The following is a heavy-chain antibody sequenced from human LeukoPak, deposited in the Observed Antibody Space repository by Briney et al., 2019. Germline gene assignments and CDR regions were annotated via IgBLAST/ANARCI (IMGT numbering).Heavy chain of an antibody. J-gene: IGHJ4*02. CDR2: INPNSGGT. CDR1: GYTFTGYY. V-gene: IGHV1-2*04. CDR3: ARDWDFYDSSASYFDY. D-gene: IGHD3-22*01. Sequence: VASVKVSCKASGYTFTGYYMHWVRQAPGQGLEWMGWINPNSGGTNYAQKFQGWVTMTRDTSISTAYMELSRLRSEDTAVYYCARDWDFYDSSASYFDYWGQGTLVTVSS.